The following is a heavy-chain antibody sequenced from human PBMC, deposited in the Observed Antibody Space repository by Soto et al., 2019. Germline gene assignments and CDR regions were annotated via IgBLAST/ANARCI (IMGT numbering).Heavy chain of an antibody. Sequence: QLQLQESGSGLVKPSQTLSLTCAVSGGSINNGGYSWNWIRQPPGKGLEWIGYIYHSESTYYNPSLKGRVTISLAKSKNPFSLKLTSVTAADTALYSCARSHVETFMVVGALDGFDIWGQGTMVTVSS. D-gene: IGHD2-15*01. CDR3: ARSHVETFMVVGALDGFDI. CDR1: GGSINNGGYS. CDR2: IYHSEST. J-gene: IGHJ3*02. V-gene: IGHV4-30-2*01.